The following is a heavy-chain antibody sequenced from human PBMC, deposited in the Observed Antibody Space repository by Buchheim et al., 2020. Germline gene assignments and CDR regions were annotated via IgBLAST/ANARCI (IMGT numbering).Heavy chain of an antibody. CDR1: GGSISSGGYY. D-gene: IGHD2-8*01. V-gene: IGHV4-31*03. CDR2: IYYSGST. J-gene: IGHJ6*02. Sequence: QVQLQESGPGLVKPSQTLSLTCTVSGGSISSGGYYWSWIRQHPGKGLEWIGYIYYSGSTYYNPSLKSRVTITVDTSKNPFFLKLSSVTAADTAVYYCARFDRNGGWEAYGMDVWGQGTT. CDR3: ARFDRNGGWEAYGMDV.